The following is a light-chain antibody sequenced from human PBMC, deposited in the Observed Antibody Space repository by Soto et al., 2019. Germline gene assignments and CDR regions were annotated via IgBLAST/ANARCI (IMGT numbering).Light chain of an antibody. J-gene: IGKJ4*01. CDR1: QSISTW. Sequence: DIQMTQSPSTLSASVGDRVTITCRASQSISTWLAWYQQKPGKAPKLLIYKASSLEGGVPSRFSGSGSGTEFNITISSLRPDDFAPYYSQHYNTYPLTFGGGTTVEIK. CDR2: KAS. CDR3: QHYNTYPLT. V-gene: IGKV1-5*03.